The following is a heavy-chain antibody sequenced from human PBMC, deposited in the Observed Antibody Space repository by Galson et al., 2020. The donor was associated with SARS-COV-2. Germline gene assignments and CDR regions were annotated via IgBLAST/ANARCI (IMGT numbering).Heavy chain of an antibody. CDR3: ARDLTYYSYMDV. J-gene: IGHJ6*03. D-gene: IGHD3-9*01. CDR2: ISSSSRYI. Sequence: GESLKISCAASGFTFNTYNMNWVRQAPGKGLEWVSSISSSSRYIYYSDSVKGRFTISRDNAKNSLYLQMDSLRAEDTALYYCARDLTYYSYMDVWGKGTTVTISS. V-gene: IGHV3-21*01. CDR1: GFTFNTYN.